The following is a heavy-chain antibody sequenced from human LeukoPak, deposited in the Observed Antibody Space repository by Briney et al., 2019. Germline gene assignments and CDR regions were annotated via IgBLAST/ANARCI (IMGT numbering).Heavy chain of an antibody. D-gene: IGHD5-18*01. Sequence: ASVNVSCKTSGYNFNRYSITGVRQAPGQGLEWMGWVSTSNGATNYAEKFQGRVTMTTETVTKTAYLELRRLTSGDTAMYFCARVSDTSMVTPGFDSWGQGTLVTVS. V-gene: IGHV1-18*01. CDR3: ARVSDTSMVTPGFDS. J-gene: IGHJ4*02. CDR2: VSTSNGAT. CDR1: GYNFNRYS.